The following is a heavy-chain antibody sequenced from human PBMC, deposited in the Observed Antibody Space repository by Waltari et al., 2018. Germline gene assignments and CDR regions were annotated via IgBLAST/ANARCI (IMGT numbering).Heavy chain of an antibody. V-gene: IGHV1-69*04. CDR1: GGTFSSYS. CDR2: LIPILGIA. D-gene: IGHD6-6*01. Sequence: QVQLVQSGAEVKKPGSSVTVSCKASGGTFSSYSISRLRQAPGQGLELMGGLIPILGIANYAQKFQGRVTITADESTSTAYMELSSLRSEEPAVYYCVIAARWGRRFTFDYWGQGTLVTVSS. J-gene: IGHJ4*02. CDR3: VIAARWGRRFTFDY.